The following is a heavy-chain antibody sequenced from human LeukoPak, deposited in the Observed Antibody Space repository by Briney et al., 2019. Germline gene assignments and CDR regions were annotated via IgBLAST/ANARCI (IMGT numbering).Heavy chain of an antibody. CDR3: ARGSRRNWNDATPALDY. CDR1: GGSFSGYY. V-gene: IGHV4-34*01. Sequence: SETLSLTCAVYGGSFSGYYWSWIRQPPGKGLEWIGEINHSGSTNYNPSLKSRVTISVDTSKNQFSLKLSSVTAADTAVYYCARGSRRNWNDATPALDYWGQGTLVTVSS. CDR2: INHSGST. D-gene: IGHD1-20*01. J-gene: IGHJ4*02.